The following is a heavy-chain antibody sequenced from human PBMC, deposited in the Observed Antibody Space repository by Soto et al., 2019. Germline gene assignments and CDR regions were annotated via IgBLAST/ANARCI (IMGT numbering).Heavy chain of an antibody. V-gene: IGHV1-18*01. Sequence: ASVKVSCKASGYTFTRYGISWVRQAPVQGLEWMGWISAYNGNTNYAQKLQGRVTMTTDTSTSTAYMELRSLRSDDTAVYYCARGITMIVVVPALLDYWGQGTLVTVSS. CDR3: ARGITMIVVVPALLDY. CDR1: GYTFTRYG. CDR2: ISAYNGNT. D-gene: IGHD3-22*01. J-gene: IGHJ4*02.